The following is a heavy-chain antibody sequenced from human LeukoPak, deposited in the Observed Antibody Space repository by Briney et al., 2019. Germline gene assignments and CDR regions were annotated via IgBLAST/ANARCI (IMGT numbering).Heavy chain of an antibody. CDR1: GVSVSSITW. CDR3: VRYGGFYFDY. Sequence: PSETLSLTCAVSGVSVSSITWWSWIRQPPGKGLEWIGEVYHTGSGTYNSSLASRVTISVDKSKNQFSLTLTSVTAADTAVYYCVRYGGFYFDYWGPGTLVSVSS. V-gene: IGHV4-4*02. J-gene: IGHJ4*02. CDR2: VYHTGSG. D-gene: IGHD4-23*01.